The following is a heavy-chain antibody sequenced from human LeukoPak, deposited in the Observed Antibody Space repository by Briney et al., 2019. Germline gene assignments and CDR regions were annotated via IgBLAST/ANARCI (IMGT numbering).Heavy chain of an antibody. V-gene: IGHV3-7*01. CDR2: TTSDGSGK. J-gene: IGHJ4*02. D-gene: IGHD3-3*01. CDR3: VTEFWYRFDY. Sequence: PGGSLRLSCITSGFNFRGYNMAWVRQAPGKGLEWLATTTSDGSGKEYVDSVRGRFTISRDNAKNSIYLQMNTLSAEDTAVYFCVTEFWYRFDYWGQGLLVTVSS. CDR1: GFNFRGYN.